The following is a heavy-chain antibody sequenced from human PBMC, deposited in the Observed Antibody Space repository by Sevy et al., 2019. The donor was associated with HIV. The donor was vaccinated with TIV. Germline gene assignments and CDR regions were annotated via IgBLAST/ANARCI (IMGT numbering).Heavy chain of an antibody. Sequence: GESLKISCKGSGYSFTSHWIGWVRHMPGKGLEWMGIIFPDDSETRDSPSFRGQVTFSADKSINTAYLQWGSLKASDTAMYYCATSRTGDSDSCGYYRYWGQGTLVTVSS. D-gene: IGHD3-22*01. CDR1: GYSFTSHW. CDR3: ATSRTGDSDSCGYYRY. CDR2: IFPDDSET. J-gene: IGHJ4*02. V-gene: IGHV5-51*01.